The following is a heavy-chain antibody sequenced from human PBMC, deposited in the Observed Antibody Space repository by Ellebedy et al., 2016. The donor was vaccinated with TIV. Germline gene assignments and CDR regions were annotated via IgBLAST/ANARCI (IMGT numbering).Heavy chain of an antibody. V-gene: IGHV1-69*10. CDR2: TIPILGVV. CDR1: GGTFNNYA. CDR3: ARVGNYDFWSGLEGLSKYAMDV. J-gene: IGHJ6*02. Sequence: SVKVSXXASGGTFNNYAISWVRQAPGQGLEWMGGTIPILGVVNYAQKFQGRVKITADKSTSTVYMELSSLRSEDTAVYYCARVGNYDFWSGLEGLSKYAMDVWGQGTTVIVTS. D-gene: IGHD3-3*01.